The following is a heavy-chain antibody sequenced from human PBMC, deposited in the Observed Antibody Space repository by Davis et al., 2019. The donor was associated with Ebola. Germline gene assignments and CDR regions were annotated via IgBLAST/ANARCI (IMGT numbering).Heavy chain of an antibody. D-gene: IGHD1-26*01. V-gene: IGHV3-48*03. CDR1: GFTFSSYE. CDR3: TKPPGRDGMDV. CDR2: ISSSGSTI. J-gene: IGHJ6*02. Sequence: GESLKISCAASGFTFSSYEMNWVRQAPGKGLEWVSYISSSGSTIYYADSVKGRFTISRDNAKNSLYLQMNNLRAEDTAMYYCTKPPGRDGMDVWGQGTTVTVSS.